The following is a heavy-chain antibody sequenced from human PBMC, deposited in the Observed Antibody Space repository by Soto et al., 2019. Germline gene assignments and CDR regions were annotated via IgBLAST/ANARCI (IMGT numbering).Heavy chain of an antibody. J-gene: IGHJ4*02. V-gene: IGHV3-30-3*01. CDR2: ISYDGSNK. D-gene: IGHD2-15*01. CDR1: GFTFSSYA. Sequence: GGSLRLSCAASGFTFSSYAMHWVRQAPGKGLEWVAVISYDGSNKYYADSVKGRFTISRDNSKNTLYLQMNSLRAEDTAVYYCARDPLACSGGSCSSYYFDYWGQGTLVTVSS. CDR3: ARDPLACSGGSCSSYYFDY.